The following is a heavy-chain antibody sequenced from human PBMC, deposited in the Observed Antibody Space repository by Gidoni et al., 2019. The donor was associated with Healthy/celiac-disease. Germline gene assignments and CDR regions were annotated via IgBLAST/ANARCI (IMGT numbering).Heavy chain of an antibody. CDR3: TRVGDEWELLLDY. Sequence: EVQLVESGGGLVQPGRSLRRSCTASGFTFGDYAMSWFRQAPGKGLEWVGFIRSKAYGGTTEYAASVKGRFTISRDDSKSIAYLQMNSLKTEDTAVYYCTRVGDEWELLLDYWGQGTLVTVSS. V-gene: IGHV3-49*03. CDR2: IRSKAYGGTT. J-gene: IGHJ4*02. CDR1: GFTFGDYA. D-gene: IGHD1-26*01.